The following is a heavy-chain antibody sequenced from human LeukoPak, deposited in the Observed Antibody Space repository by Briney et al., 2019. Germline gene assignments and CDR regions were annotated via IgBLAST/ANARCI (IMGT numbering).Heavy chain of an antibody. CDR1: GYTFTNYY. CDR3: ARGGAGDMYNFFDP. V-gene: IGHV1-46*01. CDR2: INPSGGST. Sequence: EASVKVSCKASGYTFTNYYMVWVRQAPGQGLEWMGIINPSGGSTTYAQKFQGRVTVTRDTSTSTVYMELSSLRSEDTAIYYGARGGAGDMYNFFDPWGQGTLVTVSS. D-gene: IGHD3-10*01. J-gene: IGHJ5*02.